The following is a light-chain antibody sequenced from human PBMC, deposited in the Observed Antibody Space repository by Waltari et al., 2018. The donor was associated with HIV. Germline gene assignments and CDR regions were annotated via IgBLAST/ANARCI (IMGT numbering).Light chain of an antibody. CDR2: DAF. V-gene: IGKV3-11*01. CDR3: QQRSSSPRGT. CDR1: QSVSSNY. J-gene: IGKJ2*02. Sequence: EIVLTQSPATLSLSPGERATLSCRASQSVSSNYLAWYQHKPAQAPRLLIYDAFTRATGTPSMFSGSVSVTDFTHTISSLEPEDSALYYCQQRSSSPRGTFGQGTKLELK.